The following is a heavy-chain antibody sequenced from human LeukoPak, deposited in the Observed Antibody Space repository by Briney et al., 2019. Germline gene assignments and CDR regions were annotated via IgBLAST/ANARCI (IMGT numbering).Heavy chain of an antibody. V-gene: IGHV1-2*02. Sequence: ASVKVSCKASGYTFTGYYMHWVRQAPGQGLEWMGWINPNGGGTNYAQKFQGRVTMTRDTSISTAYMELSRLRSDDTAVYYCARVPTMVRGVINWFDPWGQGTLVTVSS. D-gene: IGHD3-10*01. CDR3: ARVPTMVRGVINWFDP. CDR1: GYTFTGYY. CDR2: INPNGGGT. J-gene: IGHJ5*02.